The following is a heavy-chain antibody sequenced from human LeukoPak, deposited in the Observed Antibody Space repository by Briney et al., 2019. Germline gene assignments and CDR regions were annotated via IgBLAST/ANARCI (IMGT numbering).Heavy chain of an antibody. D-gene: IGHD6-13*01. J-gene: IGHJ3*02. CDR2: IYPGDSDT. Sequence: GESLKISCKGSRYSFTSYWIGWVRQMPGKGLEWMGIIYPGDSDTRYSPSFQGQVTISADKSISTAYLQWSSLKASDTAMYYCARAPYYMGIAAAATDAFDIWGQGTMVTVSS. CDR3: ARAPYYMGIAAAATDAFDI. CDR1: RYSFTSYW. V-gene: IGHV5-51*01.